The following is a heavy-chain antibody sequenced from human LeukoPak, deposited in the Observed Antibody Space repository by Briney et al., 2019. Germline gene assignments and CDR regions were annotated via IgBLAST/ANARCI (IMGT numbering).Heavy chain of an antibody. CDR1: GYTFTGYY. J-gene: IGHJ5*02. CDR2: INPNSGGT. CDR3: ARDEYGIVAGSWFDP. D-gene: IGHD2-15*01. Sequence: GASVKVSCKASGYTFTGYYMHWVRQAPGQGLEWMGWINPNSGGTSYAQKFQGRVTMTRDTSISTAYMELSRLRSDDTAVYYCARDEYGIVAGSWFDPWGQGTLVTVSS. V-gene: IGHV1-2*02.